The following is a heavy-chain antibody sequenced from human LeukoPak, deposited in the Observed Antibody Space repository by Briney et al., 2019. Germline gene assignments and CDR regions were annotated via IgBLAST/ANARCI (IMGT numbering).Heavy chain of an antibody. CDR3: ARQYYDSSGYPTQYFQH. CDR2: IYPGDSDT. V-gene: IGHV5-51*01. D-gene: IGHD3-22*01. Sequence: GESLKISCKGSGYSFTSYWIGWVRQMPGKGLEWMGIIYPGDSDTRYSPSFQGQVTISADKSISTAYLQWSSLKASDTAMYYCARQYYDSSGYPTQYFQHWGQGTLVTVSS. CDR1: GYSFTSYW. J-gene: IGHJ1*01.